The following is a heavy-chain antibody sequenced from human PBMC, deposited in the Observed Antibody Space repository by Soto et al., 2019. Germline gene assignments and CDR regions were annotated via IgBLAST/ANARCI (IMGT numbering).Heavy chain of an antibody. Sequence: EVQLVESGGGLVKPGGSLRLSCAASGFTFSSYSMNWVRQAPGKGLEWVSSISSSSSYIYYADSVKGRFTISRDNAKNSLYLQMNSLRAENTAVYYCARELLSPLEGMDVWGQGTTVTVSS. CDR3: ARELLSPLEGMDV. CDR1: GFTFSSYS. V-gene: IGHV3-21*01. J-gene: IGHJ6*02. CDR2: ISSSSSYI. D-gene: IGHD3-10*01.